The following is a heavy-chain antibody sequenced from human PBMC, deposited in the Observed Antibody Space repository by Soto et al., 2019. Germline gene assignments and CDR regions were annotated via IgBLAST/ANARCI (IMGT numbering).Heavy chain of an antibody. CDR1: GFTFSSYA. V-gene: IGHV3-30-3*01. CDR3: ARGSYDFWSGLGRFDY. D-gene: IGHD3-3*01. Sequence: QVQLVESGGGVVQPGRSLRLSCAASGFTFSSYAMHWVRQAPGKGLEWVAVISYDGSNKYYADSVKGRFTISRDNSKNTLYLQMNSLRAEDTAVYYCARGSYDFWSGLGRFDYWGQGTLVTVSS. J-gene: IGHJ4*02. CDR2: ISYDGSNK.